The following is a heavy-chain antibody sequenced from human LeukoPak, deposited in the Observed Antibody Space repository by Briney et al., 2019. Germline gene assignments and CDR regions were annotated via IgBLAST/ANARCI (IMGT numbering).Heavy chain of an antibody. J-gene: IGHJ4*02. V-gene: IGHV1-2*06. Sequence: VASVKVSCKTSGYTFTGYYMHWVRQAPGQGLEWMGRINPNSGGTNYAQKFQGRVTVTRDTSISTAYMELSRLRSDDTAAYYCARGANTSFDWGQGTLVTVSS. CDR2: INPNSGGT. CDR1: GYTFTGYY. CDR3: ARGANTSFD. D-gene: IGHD5-18*01.